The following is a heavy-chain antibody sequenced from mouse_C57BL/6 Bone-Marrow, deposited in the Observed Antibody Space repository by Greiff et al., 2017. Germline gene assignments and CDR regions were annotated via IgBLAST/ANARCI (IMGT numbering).Heavy chain of an antibody. CDR3: ARRGYMDYFDY. CDR1: GYTFTSYW. D-gene: IGHD3-1*01. CDR2: IHPNSGST. V-gene: IGHV1-64*01. J-gene: IGHJ2*01. Sequence: QVQLQQPGAELVKPGASVKLSCKASGYTFTSYWMHWVKQRPGQGLEWIGMIHPNSGSTNYNEKFKSKATLTVDKSSSTAYMQLSSLTSEDSAVYYCARRGYMDYFDYWGQGTTLTVSS.